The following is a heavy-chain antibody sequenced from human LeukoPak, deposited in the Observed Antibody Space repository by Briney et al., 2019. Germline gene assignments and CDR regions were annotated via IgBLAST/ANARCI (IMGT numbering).Heavy chain of an antibody. CDR2: IYTSGST. CDR1: GGSISSGSYY. D-gene: IGHD1-26*01. J-gene: IGHJ4*02. V-gene: IGHV4-61*02. CDR3: ARAQTRYSGSYYVDY. Sequence: SQTLSLTCTVSGGSISSGSYYWSWIRQPAGKGLEWIGRIYTSGSTNYNPSLKSRVTISVDTSKNQFSLKLSSVTAADTAVYYCARAQTRYSGSYYVDYWGQGTLVTVSS.